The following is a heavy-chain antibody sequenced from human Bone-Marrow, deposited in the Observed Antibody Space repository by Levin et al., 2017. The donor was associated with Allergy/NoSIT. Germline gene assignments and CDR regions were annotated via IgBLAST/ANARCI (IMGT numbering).Heavy chain of an antibody. CDR3: ARRMLDYDFWSGYSNWFDP. Sequence: MSSETLSLTCTVSGGSISSSSYYWGWIRQPPGTGLEWIGSIYYSGSTYYNPSLKSRVTISVDTSKNQFSLKLSSVTAADTAVYYCARRMLDYDFWSGYSNWFDPWGQGTLVTVSS. V-gene: IGHV4-39*01. D-gene: IGHD3-3*01. CDR1: GGSISSSSYY. CDR2: IYYSGST. J-gene: IGHJ5*02.